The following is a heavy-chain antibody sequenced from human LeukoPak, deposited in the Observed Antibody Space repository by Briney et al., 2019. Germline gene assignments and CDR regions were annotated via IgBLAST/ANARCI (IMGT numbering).Heavy chain of an antibody. CDR2: FSWDGGST. CDR1: GFTFDDYA. Sequence: PGGSLRLSCAASGFTFDDYAMHWVRQAPGKGLNWSFLFSWDGGSTYYADSVKGRFTISRDNSKNSLYLQMNSLRAEDTALYYCAKGSSPRYYYYYYMDVWGKGTTVTVSS. D-gene: IGHD6-13*01. V-gene: IGHV3-43D*03. CDR3: AKGSSPRYYYYYYMDV. J-gene: IGHJ6*03.